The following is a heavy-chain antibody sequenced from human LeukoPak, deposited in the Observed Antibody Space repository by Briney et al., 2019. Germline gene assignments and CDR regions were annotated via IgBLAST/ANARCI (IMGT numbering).Heavy chain of an antibody. D-gene: IGHD5-18*01. J-gene: IGHJ4*02. Sequence: ASVKVSCKASGYTFTGYYLHWVRQAPGQGLEWVGRINPNSGDINYAQNFQGRVTMTRDTSISTAYIDLSRLRSDDTAVYYCARGYSYDFNYWGQGTLVTVSS. CDR2: INPNSGDI. CDR3: ARGYSYDFNY. CDR1: GYTFTGYY. V-gene: IGHV1-2*06.